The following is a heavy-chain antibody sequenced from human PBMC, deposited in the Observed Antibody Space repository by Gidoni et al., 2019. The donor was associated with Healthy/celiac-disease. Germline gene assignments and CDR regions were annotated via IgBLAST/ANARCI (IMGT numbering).Heavy chain of an antibody. D-gene: IGHD3-22*01. CDR3: ARHRTYYDSSGPFDY. CDR2: IYYSGST. Sequence: QLQLQESGPGLVKPSETLSLTCTVSGGSISSSSYYWGWIRQPPGKGLEWIGSIYYSGSTYYNPSLKSRVTISVDTSKNQFSLKLSSVTAADTAVYYCARHRTYYDSSGPFDYWGQGTLVTVSS. CDR1: GGSISSSSYY. J-gene: IGHJ4*02. V-gene: IGHV4-39*01.